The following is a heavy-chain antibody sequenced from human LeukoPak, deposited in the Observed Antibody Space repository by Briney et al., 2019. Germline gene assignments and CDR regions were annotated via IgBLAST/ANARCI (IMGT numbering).Heavy chain of an antibody. CDR3: AKDRYVVSAAIVHRGFDY. J-gene: IGHJ4*02. V-gene: IGHV3-30*02. CDR1: GFTFSSYG. Sequence: GRSLRLSCAASGFTFSSYGMHWVRQAPGKGLEWVAFIRYDGSDKYYADSVKGRFTISRDNSKNTLYLQMNSLRAEDTAVYYCAKDRYVVSAAIVHRGFDYWGQGTLVTVSS. D-gene: IGHD2-2*01. CDR2: IRYDGSDK.